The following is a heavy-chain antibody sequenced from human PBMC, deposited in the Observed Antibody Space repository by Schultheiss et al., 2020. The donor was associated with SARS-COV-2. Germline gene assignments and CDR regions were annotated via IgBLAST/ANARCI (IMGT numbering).Heavy chain of an antibody. V-gene: IGHV4-34*01. CDR2: INHSVST. D-gene: IGHD4-17*01. J-gene: IGHJ5*02. Sequence: SETLTLTCDVYGGSFSGYYCSWIRQPPGKGLKWIGEINHSVSTNYNPSLKSRVTISVDTAKNQYSLKLGSVTARDTAVYYCAGGIGPSGDYRARWFDPWGQGTLVTVSS. CDR1: GGSFSGYY. CDR3: AGGIGPSGDYRARWFDP.